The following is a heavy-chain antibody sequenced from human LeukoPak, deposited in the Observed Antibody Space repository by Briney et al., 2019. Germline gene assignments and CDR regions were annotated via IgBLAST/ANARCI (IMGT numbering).Heavy chain of an antibody. J-gene: IGHJ6*04. D-gene: IGHD3-10*02. V-gene: IGHV3-48*04. CDR2: ISSSGSTI. CDR3: AELGITMIGGV. CDR1: GFAFRGHS. Sequence: GGSLRLSCVASGFAFRGHSMNWVRQAPGKGLEWVSYISSSGSTIYYADSVKGRFTISRDNAKNSLYLQMNSLRAEDTAVYYCAELGITMIGGVWGKGTTVTISS.